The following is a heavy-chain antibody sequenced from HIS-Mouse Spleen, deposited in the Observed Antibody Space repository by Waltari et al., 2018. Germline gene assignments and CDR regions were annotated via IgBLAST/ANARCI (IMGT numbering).Heavy chain of an antibody. D-gene: IGHD6-13*01. CDR1: GGSISSSSYY. V-gene: IGHV4-39*07. Sequence: QLQLQESGPGLVKPSETLSLTCTVSGGSISSSSYYWGWILPPPGKGLEWIGSIYYRGGTSYNPALKSRVTISVDTSKNQFSLKLSSVTAADTAVYYCAREIPYSSSWYDWYFDLWGRGTLVTVSS. CDR3: AREIPYSSSWYDWYFDL. CDR2: IYYRGGT. J-gene: IGHJ2*01.